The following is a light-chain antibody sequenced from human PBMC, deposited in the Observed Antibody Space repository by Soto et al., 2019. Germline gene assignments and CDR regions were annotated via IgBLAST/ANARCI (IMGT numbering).Light chain of an antibody. CDR2: RAS. Sequence: DIVMTQSPDSLAVSLGERATINCKSSQSVLYSSNNKNYLAWYQQKPGQPPKLLIYRASTRESGVPDRFSGSGSGTDFTLTISSLQAEDFAVYYCQQYYSSPPTFGQGTKVEIK. V-gene: IGKV4-1*01. CDR1: QSVLYSSNNKNY. CDR3: QQYYSSPPT. J-gene: IGKJ1*01.